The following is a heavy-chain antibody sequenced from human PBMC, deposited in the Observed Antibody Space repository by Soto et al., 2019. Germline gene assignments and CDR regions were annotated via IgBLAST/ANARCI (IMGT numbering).Heavy chain of an antibody. D-gene: IGHD1-26*01. V-gene: IGHV4-39*01. CDR3: ARQGITGSYYDPFDI. Sequence: SETLSLTCTVSGGSISSSRCHWGWIRQPPGKGLEWIASIKYSGTTFYNPSLKNRVTLSVDTSKNQFALKLSSVTAAETVLYYCARQGITGSYYDPFDIWGQGTMVTVSS. CDR2: IKYSGTT. J-gene: IGHJ3*02. CDR1: GGSISSSRCH.